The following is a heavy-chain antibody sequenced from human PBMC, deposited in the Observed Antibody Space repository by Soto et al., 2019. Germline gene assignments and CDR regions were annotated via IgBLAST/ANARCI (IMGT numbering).Heavy chain of an antibody. CDR1: GGTFSSYA. CDR3: ARPRIVGDTDAFDI. J-gene: IGHJ3*02. V-gene: IGHV1-69*13. D-gene: IGHD1-26*01. Sequence: GASLKVSCKASGGTFSSYAISWVRQAPGQGLEWMGGIIPIFGTANYAQKFQGRVTITADESTSTAYMELSSLRSEDTAVYYCARPRIVGDTDAFDIWGQGTMVTVSS. CDR2: IIPIFGTA.